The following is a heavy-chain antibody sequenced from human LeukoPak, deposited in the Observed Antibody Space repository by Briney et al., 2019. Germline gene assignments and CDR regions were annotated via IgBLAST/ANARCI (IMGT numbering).Heavy chain of an antibody. CDR1: GFTFSSYD. V-gene: IGHV3-13*01. D-gene: IGHD3-22*01. CDR2: IGTAGDT. CDR3: ARGDSSGYYYFDY. Sequence: GGSLRLSCAASGFTFSSYDMHWVRQATGKGLEWVSAIGTAGDTYYPGSVKGRFTISRESAKNSLYLQMNSLRAEDTAVYYCARGDSSGYYYFDYWGQGTLVTVSS. J-gene: IGHJ4*02.